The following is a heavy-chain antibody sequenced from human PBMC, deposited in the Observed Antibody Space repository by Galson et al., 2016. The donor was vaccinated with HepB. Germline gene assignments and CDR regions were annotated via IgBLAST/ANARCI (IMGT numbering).Heavy chain of an antibody. Sequence: SLRLSCAASGFTFSSYGMQWVRQAPGKGLEWVAVIWNGGSDEFSADSVKGRFTISRDNSKNTLYLQMNSLRAEDTAVYYCARSSAGSSWYQMDVWGQGTTVTVSS. CDR3: ARSSAGSSWYQMDV. CDR2: IWNGGSDE. D-gene: IGHD6-13*01. V-gene: IGHV3-33*08. CDR1: GFTFSSYG. J-gene: IGHJ6*02.